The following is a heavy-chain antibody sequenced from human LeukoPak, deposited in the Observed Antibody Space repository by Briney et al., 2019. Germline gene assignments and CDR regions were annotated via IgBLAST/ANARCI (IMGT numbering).Heavy chain of an antibody. CDR3: ARQLGYCSDGSCYFDY. D-gene: IGHD2-15*01. CDR2: INTSGGRT. J-gene: IGHJ4*02. V-gene: IGHV3-23*01. CDR1: GFTFSNYA. Sequence: GGSLRLSCAASGFTFSNYAMSWVRQGPGRGLECVSAINTSGGRTYYADSVKGRFTISRDNSKNTLHLQMNSLRAEDTVVYHCARQLGYCSDGSCYFDYWGQGTLVTVSS.